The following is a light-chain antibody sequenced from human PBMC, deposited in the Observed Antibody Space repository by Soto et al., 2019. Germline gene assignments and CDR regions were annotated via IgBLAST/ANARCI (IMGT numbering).Light chain of an antibody. Sequence: EIVLTQSPGTLSLSPGERATLSCRASQSVSSSYLAWYQQKPGQAPSLLIYGASSRATGIPDRFSGSGSGTDFTLTSSRLEPEDFAVYYCQQYGSSFLFGQGTKLEIK. CDR3: QQYGSSFL. CDR2: GAS. V-gene: IGKV3-20*01. J-gene: IGKJ2*01. CDR1: QSVSSSY.